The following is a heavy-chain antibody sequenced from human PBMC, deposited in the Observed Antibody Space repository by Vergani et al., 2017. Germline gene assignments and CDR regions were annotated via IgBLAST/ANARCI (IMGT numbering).Heavy chain of an antibody. CDR1: GYTFSNYY. CDR2: INPSGGNT. CDR3: ARGGYGILTGYRY. Sequence: QVQVVQSGAEVKKSGASVKVSCKTSGYTFSNYYMHWVRQAPGQGLEWMGIINPSGGNTNYAQKFQGRVTMTRDTSTSTVYMELSRLRSEDTAIYSFARGGYGILTGYRYWGQGTLVSVSA. V-gene: IGHV1-46*03. J-gene: IGHJ4*02. D-gene: IGHD3-9*01.